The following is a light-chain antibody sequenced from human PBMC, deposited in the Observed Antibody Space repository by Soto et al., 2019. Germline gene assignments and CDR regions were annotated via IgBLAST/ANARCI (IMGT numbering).Light chain of an antibody. J-gene: IGKJ4*01. CDR2: DAS. CDR1: QGISSA. CDR3: QQFNSYPSLT. V-gene: IGKV1-13*02. Sequence: AIQLTQSPSSLSASVGDRVTITCRASQGISSALAWYHQKPGKAPKLLIYDASTLESGVPSRFSGSGSGTDFTLTISSPQPEDFATYYCQQFNSYPSLTFGGGTKVEIK.